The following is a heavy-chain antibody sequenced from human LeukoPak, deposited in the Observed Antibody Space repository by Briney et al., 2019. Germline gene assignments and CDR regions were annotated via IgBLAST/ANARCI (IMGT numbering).Heavy chain of an antibody. V-gene: IGHV3-48*04. CDR1: GFTFSTYN. D-gene: IGHD6-25*01. J-gene: IGHJ4*02. CDR2: IGSSGSI. Sequence: PGGSLRLSCAASGFTFSTYNMNWVRQAPGKGLEWVSYIGSSGSIYYADSVKGRITISRDNARNSLYLQMTSLRAEDTAVYYCAKDLDGFWGQGTLVTVSS. CDR3: AKDLDGF.